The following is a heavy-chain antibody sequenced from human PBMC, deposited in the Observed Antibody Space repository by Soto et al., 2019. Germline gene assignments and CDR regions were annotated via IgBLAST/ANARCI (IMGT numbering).Heavy chain of an antibody. D-gene: IGHD6-13*01. CDR1: GFSLSTSGVG. CDR3: AHNRGSWRYWYFDL. V-gene: IGHV2-5*02. CDR2: IYWDDDK. Sequence: SGPTLVNPTQTLTLTCTFSGFSLSTSGVGVGWIRQPPGKALEWLALIYWDDDKRYSPSLKSRLTITKDTSKNQVVLTMTNMDPVDTATYYCAHNRGSWRYWYFDLWGRGTLVTAPQ. J-gene: IGHJ2*01.